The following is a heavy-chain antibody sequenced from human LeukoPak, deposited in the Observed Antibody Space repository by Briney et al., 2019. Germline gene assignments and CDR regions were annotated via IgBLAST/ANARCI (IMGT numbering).Heavy chain of an antibody. V-gene: IGHV1-3*01. CDR1: GYTFTSYA. CDR3: ARGFYFWSGYYPRPFDY. J-gene: IGHJ4*02. CDR2: INAGNGNT. D-gene: IGHD3-3*01. Sequence: GASVKVSCKASGYTFTSYAMHWVRQAPGQRLEWMGWINAGNGNTKYSQKFQGRVTITRDTSASTAYMELSSLRSEDTAVYYCARGFYFWSGYYPRPFDYWGQGTLVTVSS.